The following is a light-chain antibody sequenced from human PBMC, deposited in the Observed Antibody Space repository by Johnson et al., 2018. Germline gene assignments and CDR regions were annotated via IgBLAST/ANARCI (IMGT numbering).Light chain of an antibody. J-gene: IGLJ1*01. CDR1: SSNIGNNY. CDR2: EHN. Sequence: QSVLTQPPSVSAAPGQKVTISCSGSSSNIGNNYVSWYQQLPGTAPKLLIYEHNKRPSGIPARFSGPKSGPSATLGITGLQTGDEADYYCGTGDRSRGAGNGFGTGTKVTVL. V-gene: IGLV1-51*02. CDR3: GTGDRSRGAGNG.